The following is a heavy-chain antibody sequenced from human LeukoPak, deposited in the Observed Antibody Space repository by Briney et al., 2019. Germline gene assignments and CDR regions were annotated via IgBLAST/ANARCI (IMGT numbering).Heavy chain of an antibody. Sequence: GGSLRLSGAASGFTFGSYGIYWVRQAPGKGLEWVAGIRYDGSDRSYADPVKGRFTISRDSSKNTVDLQMNSLRAEDTAVYYCSRDNWGDGGYYRTLDYWGQGTLVTVSS. D-gene: IGHD3-22*01. CDR1: GFTFGSYG. J-gene: IGHJ4*02. CDR3: SRDNWGDGGYYRTLDY. V-gene: IGHV3-33*01. CDR2: IRYDGSDR.